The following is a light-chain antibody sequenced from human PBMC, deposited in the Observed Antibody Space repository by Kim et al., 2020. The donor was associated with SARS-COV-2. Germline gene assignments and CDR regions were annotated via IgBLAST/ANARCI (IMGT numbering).Light chain of an antibody. CDR1: KSNIGNNY. J-gene: IGLJ3*02. CDR2: DND. CDR3: GTWDNSLSAAWV. V-gene: IGLV1-51*01. Sequence: QSVLTQPPSVSAAPGQKVTISCSGSKSNIGNNYVSWYKQVPGQAPKLFIFDNDERPSGIPDRISGSKSGTSATLDIADLQTGDEADYYCGTWDNSLSAAWVFGGGTQLTVL.